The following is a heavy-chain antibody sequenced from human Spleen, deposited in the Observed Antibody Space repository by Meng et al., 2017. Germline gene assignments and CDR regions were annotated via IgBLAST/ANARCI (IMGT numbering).Heavy chain of an antibody. CDR2: ISSTGSTI. V-gene: IGHV3-11*01. CDR1: GSSFSDYY. Sequence: VQLLESGGGLVEPGGSLRLSCAASGSSFSDYYMNWIRQVPGKGLEWLSYISSTGSTIYADSVKGRFTISRDNAKNSLYLQMNSLRVEDTAVYYCARGVRGSPLEAWGQGTLVTVSS. CDR3: ARGVRGSPLEA. D-gene: IGHD3-16*01. J-gene: IGHJ5*02.